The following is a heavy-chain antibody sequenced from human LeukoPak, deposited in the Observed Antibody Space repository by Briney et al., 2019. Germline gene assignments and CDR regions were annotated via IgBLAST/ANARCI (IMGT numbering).Heavy chain of an antibody. D-gene: IGHD3-3*01. J-gene: IGHJ4*02. CDR1: GFTFSSNY. CDR2: IYSGGST. Sequence: GGSLRLSCAASGFTFSSNYMSWVRQAPGKGLEWVSVIYSGGSTYYADSVKGRFTISRDNSKNTLYLQMNSLRAEDTAVYYCARDHYDFWSGYYTGGFDYWGQGALVTVSS. CDR3: ARDHYDFWSGYYTGGFDY. V-gene: IGHV3-53*01.